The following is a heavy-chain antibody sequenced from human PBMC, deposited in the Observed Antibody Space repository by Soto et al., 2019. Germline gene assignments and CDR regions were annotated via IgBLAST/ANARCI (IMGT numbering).Heavy chain of an antibody. V-gene: IGHV3-30*18. CDR1: GFTFSSYG. CDR2: ISYDGSNK. J-gene: IGHJ4*02. D-gene: IGHD1-1*01. Sequence: QVQLVESGGGVVQPGRSPRLSCAASGFTFSSYGMHWVRQAPGKGLEWVAVISYDGSNKYYADSVKGRFTISRDNSKNTLYLQMNSLRAEDTAVYYCAKAATGTFDYWGQGTLVTVSS. CDR3: AKAATGTFDY.